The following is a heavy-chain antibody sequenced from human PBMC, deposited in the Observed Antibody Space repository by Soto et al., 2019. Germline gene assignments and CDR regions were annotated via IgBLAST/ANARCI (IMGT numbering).Heavy chain of an antibody. CDR2: ISYDGSNK. CDR1: GFTFSSYA. Sequence: QVQLVESGGGVVQPGRSLRLSCAASGFTFSSYAMHWVRQAPGKGLEWVAVISYDGSNKYYADSVKGRFTISRDNSKNTLYLQMNSLRAEDTAVYYCARDMITVTTYYHYGMDVWGQGTTVTVSS. D-gene: IGHD4-17*01. CDR3: ARDMITVTTYYHYGMDV. V-gene: IGHV3-30-3*01. J-gene: IGHJ6*02.